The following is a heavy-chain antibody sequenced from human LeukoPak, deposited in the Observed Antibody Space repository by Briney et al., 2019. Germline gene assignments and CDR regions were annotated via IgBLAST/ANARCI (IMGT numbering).Heavy chain of an antibody. Sequence: GGSLRLSCAASGFTFSSYEMNWFRQAPEKGLEWVSYISSSGSTIYYADSVKGRFTISRDNAKNSLYLQMNSLGAEDTAVYYCAGAADCSGGSCYYYYMDVWGKGTTVTVSS. CDR3: AGAADCSGGSCYYYYMDV. D-gene: IGHD2-15*01. CDR1: GFTFSSYE. V-gene: IGHV3-48*03. CDR2: ISSSGSTI. J-gene: IGHJ6*03.